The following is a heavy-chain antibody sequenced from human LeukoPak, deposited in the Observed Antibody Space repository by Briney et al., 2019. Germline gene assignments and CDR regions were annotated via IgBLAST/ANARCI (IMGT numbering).Heavy chain of an antibody. CDR2: ISSSSSYI. Sequence: GGSLRLSCAASGFTFSSYSMNWVRQAPGKGLEWVSSISSSSSYIYYADSVKGRFTTSRDNAKNSLYLQMNSLRAEDTAVYYCARAPAPVLLWFGEFDYWGQGTLVTVSS. D-gene: IGHD3-10*01. CDR3: ARAPAPVLLWFGEFDY. CDR1: GFTFSSYS. J-gene: IGHJ4*02. V-gene: IGHV3-21*01.